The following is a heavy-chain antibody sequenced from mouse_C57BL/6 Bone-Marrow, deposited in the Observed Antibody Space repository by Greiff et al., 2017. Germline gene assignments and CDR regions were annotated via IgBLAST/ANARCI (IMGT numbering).Heavy chain of an antibody. J-gene: IGHJ2*01. CDR2: IYPSDSET. CDR1: GYTFTSYW. V-gene: IGHV1-61*01. D-gene: IGHD1-1*01. Sequence: QVQLQQPGAELVRPGSSVKLSCKASGYTFTSYWMDWVKQRPGQGLEWIGNIYPSDSETNYNQKFKDKATLTVYKSSSTAYMQLSSLTSEDSAVYYCARYYDYGSVDYWGQGTTLTVSS. CDR3: ARYYDYGSVDY.